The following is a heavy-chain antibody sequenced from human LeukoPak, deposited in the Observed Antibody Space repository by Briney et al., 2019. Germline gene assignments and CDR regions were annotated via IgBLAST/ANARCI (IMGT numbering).Heavy chain of an antibody. Sequence: GGSLRLSCAASGFTFSSYAMSWVRQAPGKGLEWVSAISGSGGSTYYADSVKGRFTISRDNSKNTLYLQMNSLRAEDAAVYYCAKEPYSGSYFHLDYWGQGTLVTVSS. J-gene: IGHJ4*02. CDR1: GFTFSSYA. CDR2: ISGSGGST. V-gene: IGHV3-23*01. D-gene: IGHD1-26*01. CDR3: AKEPYSGSYFHLDY.